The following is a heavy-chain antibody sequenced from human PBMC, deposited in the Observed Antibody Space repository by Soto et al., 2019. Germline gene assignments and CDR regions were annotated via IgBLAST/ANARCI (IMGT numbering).Heavy chain of an antibody. CDR2: IRSKANSYAT. D-gene: IGHD3-22*01. CDR3: TRHGEVIQNYYYYGMDV. Sequence: GGSLRLSCAASGFTFSGSAMHWVRQASGKGLEWVGRIRSKANSYATAYAASVKGRFTISRDDSKNTAYLQMNSLKTEDTAVYYCTRHGEVIQNYYYYGMDVWGQGTTVTVSS. J-gene: IGHJ6*02. V-gene: IGHV3-73*01. CDR1: GFTFSGSA.